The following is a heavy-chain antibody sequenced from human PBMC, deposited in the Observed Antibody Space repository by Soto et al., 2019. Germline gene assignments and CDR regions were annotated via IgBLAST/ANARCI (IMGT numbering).Heavy chain of an antibody. V-gene: IGHV3-48*02. Sequence: GGSLRLSCAASGFTFSSYSMNWVRQAPGKGLEWVSYISSHSSTLYYADSVKGRFTISRDNAENSLYLQMNSLRDEDTAVYYCARDGSGNLYLNWFDPWGQGTLVTVSS. CDR1: GFTFSSYS. J-gene: IGHJ5*02. D-gene: IGHD6-19*01. CDR2: ISSHSSTL. CDR3: ARDGSGNLYLNWFDP.